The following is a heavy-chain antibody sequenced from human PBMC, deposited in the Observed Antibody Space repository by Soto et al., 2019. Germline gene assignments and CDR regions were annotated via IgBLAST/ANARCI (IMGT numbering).Heavy chain of an antibody. CDR1: GFTFSSYA. D-gene: IGHD3-10*01. V-gene: IGHV3-23*01. Sequence: EVQLLESGGGLVQSGGSLRLSCAASGFTFSSYAMSWVRQAPGKGLEWVSAISGSGGSTYYADSVKGRFTISRDNSKNTLYLQMNSLRAEDTAVYYCANAKAYYYGSGSSDYWGQGTLVTVSS. J-gene: IGHJ4*02. CDR2: ISGSGGST. CDR3: ANAKAYYYGSGSSDY.